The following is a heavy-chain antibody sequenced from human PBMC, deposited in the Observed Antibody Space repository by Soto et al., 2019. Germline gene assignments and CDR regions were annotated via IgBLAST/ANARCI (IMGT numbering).Heavy chain of an antibody. CDR2: MNPNSGNT. D-gene: IGHD6-13*01. CDR3: GAWGSSSWSGPFC. Sequence: QVQLVQSGAEVKKPGASVKVSCKASGYTFTSYDINWVRQATGQGLEWMGWMNPNSGNTGYAQKFQGRVTMTRNASMSTAKMELSSLRSEDTAAYYCGAWGSSSWSGPFCWGQGTLVTASS. CDR1: GYTFTSYD. J-gene: IGHJ4*02. V-gene: IGHV1-8*01.